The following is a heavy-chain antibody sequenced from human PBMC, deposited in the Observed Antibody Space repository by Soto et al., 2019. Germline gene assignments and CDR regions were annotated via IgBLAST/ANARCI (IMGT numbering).Heavy chain of an antibody. V-gene: IGHV3-48*02. CDR1: GFTFGSYS. CDR3: AREWGVECDL. CDR2: INSGRNTI. Sequence: EVQLVEAGGGLVQPGGSLRLSCAASGFTFGSYSMDWVRQAPGKGLEWLSYINSGRNTIYYADSVKGRFTISRDNAKNSLYLEMNSLRDEDTAVYYCAREWGVECDLWGQGTLVTVSS. D-gene: IGHD1-26*01. J-gene: IGHJ4*02.